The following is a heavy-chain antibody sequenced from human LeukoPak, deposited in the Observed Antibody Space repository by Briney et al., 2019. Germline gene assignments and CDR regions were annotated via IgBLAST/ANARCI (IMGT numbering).Heavy chain of an antibody. CDR2: IYYSGST. D-gene: IGHD3-10*01. CDR3: ARDGAESWFDP. CDR1: GFTFSSYG. Sequence: GSLRLSCAASGFTFSSYGMHWVRQAPGKGLEWIGYIYYSGSTNYNPSLKSRVTISVDTSKNQFSLKLSSVTAADTAVYYCARDGAESWFDPWGQGTLVTVSS. V-gene: IGHV4-59*01. J-gene: IGHJ5*02.